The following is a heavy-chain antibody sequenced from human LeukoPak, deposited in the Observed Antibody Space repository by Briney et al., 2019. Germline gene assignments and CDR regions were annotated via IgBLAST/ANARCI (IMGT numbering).Heavy chain of an antibody. V-gene: IGHV4-59*11. J-gene: IGHJ6*03. CDR1: GGSISSRY. Sequence: SETLSLTCTVSGGSISSRYWSWIRQPPGKGLEWIGYIYYSGSTNYNPSLKSRVTISVDTSKNQFSLKLSSVTAADTAVYYCARVIYYYYYMDVWGKGTTVTVSS. CDR2: IYYSGST. CDR3: ARVIYYYYYMDV.